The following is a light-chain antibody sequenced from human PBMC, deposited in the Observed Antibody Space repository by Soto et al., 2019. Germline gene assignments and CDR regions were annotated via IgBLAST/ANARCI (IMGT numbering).Light chain of an antibody. CDR1: QSISSY. CDR2: TAS. J-gene: IGKJ2*01. V-gene: IGKV1-39*01. CDR3: HQSYSSPYT. Sequence: DIQMTQSPSSLSASVGDRVTITCRASQSISSYLIWYQQKPGKAPKLLIYTASSLQSGVPSRFTGSRSGTEFTLTISSLQPEDFATYYCHQSYSSPYTFGRGTKLEIK.